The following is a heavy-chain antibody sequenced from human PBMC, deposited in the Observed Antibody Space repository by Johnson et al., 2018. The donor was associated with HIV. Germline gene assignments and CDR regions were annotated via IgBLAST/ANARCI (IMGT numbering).Heavy chain of an antibody. V-gene: IGHV3-66*04. J-gene: IGHJ3*02. CDR1: GFSVSDNY. CDR3: ARRASGWHAFDI. D-gene: IGHD6-19*01. CDR2: IYAPNHT. Sequence: VQLVESGGGLVQPGGSLRLSCAASGFSVSDNYVSWLRQAPWQGLEWVSAIYAPNHTYYGDSVTGRFILSRDNSKNTLYLQMNSLRVEDTAVYFCARRASGWHAFDIWGQGTMVTVSS.